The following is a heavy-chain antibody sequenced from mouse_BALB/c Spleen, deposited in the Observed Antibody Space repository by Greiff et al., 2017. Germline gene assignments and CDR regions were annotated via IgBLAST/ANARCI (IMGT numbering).Heavy chain of an antibody. D-gene: IGHD1-1*01. CDR3: AYYYGSSYAMDY. CDR1: GFNIKDTY. J-gene: IGHJ4*01. CDR2: IDPANGNT. Sequence: EVQLVESGAELVKPGASVKLSCTASGFNIKDTYMHWVKQRPEQGLEWIGRIDPANGNTKYDPKFQGKATITADTSSNTAYLQLSSLTSEDTAVYYCAYYYGSSYAMDYWGQGTSVTVSS. V-gene: IGHV14-3*02.